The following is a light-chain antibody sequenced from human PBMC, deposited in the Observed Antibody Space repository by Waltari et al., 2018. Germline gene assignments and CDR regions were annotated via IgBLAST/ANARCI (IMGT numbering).Light chain of an antibody. CDR1: RSISSGY. CDR2: GTS. Sequence: IVLTQSPGTLSLSPGERATLSCRASRSISSGYLAWYQQKPGQAPRFLIYGTSRRATGIPDRFSGSGSGTEFTLTINRLESEDFAVYFCQQYDSSPTFGPGTKVEVK. V-gene: IGKV3-20*01. J-gene: IGKJ3*01. CDR3: QQYDSSPT.